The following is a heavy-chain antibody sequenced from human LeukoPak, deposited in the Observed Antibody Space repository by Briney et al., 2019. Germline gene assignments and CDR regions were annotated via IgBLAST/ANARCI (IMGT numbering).Heavy chain of an antibody. V-gene: IGHV3-74*01. CDR3: AKAIVSTTTAFDD. CDR2: ISSDGSST. CDR1: GFTFSSYL. Sequence: GGSLRLSCAASGFTFSSYLMHWVRQAPGRGRVWISRISSDGSSTSYADSVKGRFTISRDNSKNTLYLQMNSLRAEDTAVYFCAKAIVSTTTAFDDWGQGTLVIVSS. D-gene: IGHD5/OR15-5a*01. J-gene: IGHJ4*02.